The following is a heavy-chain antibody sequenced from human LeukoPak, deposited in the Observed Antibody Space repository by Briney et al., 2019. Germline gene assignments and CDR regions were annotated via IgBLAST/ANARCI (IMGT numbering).Heavy chain of an antibody. V-gene: IGHV3-21*06. J-gene: IGHJ4*02. Sequence: PGESLRLSCAASGFSFRTSTMNWVRQAPGKGLELVSSITSRGAYMFHVDSVKGRFTISRDNANNSLFLQLSSLRAEDTAVHYCARGGGSLNFWGQGSLVTVSP. CDR3: ARGGGSLNF. CDR2: ITSRGAYM. D-gene: IGHD1-26*01. CDR1: GFSFRTST.